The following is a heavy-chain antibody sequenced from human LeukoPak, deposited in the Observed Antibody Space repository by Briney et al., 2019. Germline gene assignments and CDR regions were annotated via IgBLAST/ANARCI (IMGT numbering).Heavy chain of an antibody. V-gene: IGHV3-30*02. J-gene: IGHJ4*02. CDR2: VQNDDSNK. CDR1: GFIFNNHG. CDR3: TNDFWSHTTH. Sequence: GGSLRLSCAASGFIFNNHGMHWVRQAPGKGLEWVAFVQNDDSNKYYGDSVRGRFTISRDNFENMVYLQMNSLRTDDTAVYYCTNDFWSHTTHWGQGALVIVPS. D-gene: IGHD3-3*01.